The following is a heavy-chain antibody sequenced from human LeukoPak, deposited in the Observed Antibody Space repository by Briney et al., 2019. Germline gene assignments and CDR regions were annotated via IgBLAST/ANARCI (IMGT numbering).Heavy chain of an antibody. J-gene: IGHJ4*02. CDR1: GFIFRNHW. D-gene: IGHD4-17*01. CDR2: IKQGGNEK. Sequence: GRSLRLSCAASGFIFRNHWMSWVRQVPGRGLEWVAHIKQGGNEKHYVDSVEGRFTLSRDDSKNSLYLQMNSLRVDDSAVYYCARGPNYGDRVDYFDYWGQGTLVTVSS. V-gene: IGHV3-7*01. CDR3: ARGPNYGDRVDYFDY.